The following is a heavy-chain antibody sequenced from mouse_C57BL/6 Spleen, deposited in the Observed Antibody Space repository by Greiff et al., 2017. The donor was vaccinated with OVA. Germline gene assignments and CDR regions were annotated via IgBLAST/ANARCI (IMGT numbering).Heavy chain of an antibody. CDR3: ARRNWDMRYFDV. V-gene: IGHV1-63*01. D-gene: IGHD4-1*01. Sequence: QVQLQQSGAELVRPGTSVKMSCKASGYTFTNYWIGWAKQRPGHGLEWIGDIYPGGGYTNYNEQFKGKATLTADKSSSTAYMQFSILTSEDSAIYFCARRNWDMRYFDVWGTGTSVTVSS. J-gene: IGHJ1*03. CDR1: GYTFTNYW. CDR2: IYPGGGYT.